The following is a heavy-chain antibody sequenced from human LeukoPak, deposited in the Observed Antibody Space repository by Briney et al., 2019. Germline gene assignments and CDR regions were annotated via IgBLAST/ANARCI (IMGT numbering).Heavy chain of an antibody. CDR3: AKGAIYDSSGYYYGY. J-gene: IGHJ4*02. V-gene: IGHV3-53*01. Sequence: GGSLRLSCVDSGFSVSSNYLSWVRQAPGKGLEWVSVFYSGGHTYYADSVRGRFTISRDNSKNTLYLQMNSLRAEDTAVYYCAKGAIYDSSGYYYGYWGQGTLVTVSS. CDR2: FYSGGHT. CDR1: GFSVSSNY. D-gene: IGHD3-22*01.